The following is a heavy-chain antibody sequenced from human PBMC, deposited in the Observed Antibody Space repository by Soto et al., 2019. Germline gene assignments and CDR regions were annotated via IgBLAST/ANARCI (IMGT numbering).Heavy chain of an antibody. CDR3: AKVPISGTTPGGPFYFDY. CDR1: GFTFDDYA. CDR2: ISWNSGSI. V-gene: IGHV3-9*01. Sequence: GGSLRLSCAASGFTFDDYAMHWVRQAPGKGLEWVSGISWNSGSIGYADSVKGRFTISRDNAKNSLYLQMNSLRAEDTALYYCAKVPISGTTPGGPFYFDYWGQGTLVTVSS. J-gene: IGHJ4*02. D-gene: IGHD1-7*01.